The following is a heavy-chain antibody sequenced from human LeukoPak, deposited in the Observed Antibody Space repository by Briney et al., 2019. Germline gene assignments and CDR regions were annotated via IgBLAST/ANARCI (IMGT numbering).Heavy chain of an antibody. CDR2: MYTSGNT. CDR3: AREPVTGTSNFFDS. CDR1: GGSISTYY. V-gene: IGHV4-4*07. Sequence: PSETLSLTCTVPGGSISTYYWCCIRQPAGKGLGWIGRMYTSGNTNYNPSLKSRVTMSVDTSKKQFSLRLSTVTAADTAMYYCAREPVTGTSNFFDSWGQGTLVTVSS. J-gene: IGHJ4*02. D-gene: IGHD6-19*01.